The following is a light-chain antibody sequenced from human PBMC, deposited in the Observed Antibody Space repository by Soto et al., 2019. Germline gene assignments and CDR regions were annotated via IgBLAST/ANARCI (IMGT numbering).Light chain of an antibody. CDR3: QQYGTSPFT. J-gene: IGKJ2*01. V-gene: IGKV3-20*01. Sequence: EIVLTQSPDTLSLSPGERATHSCRASQSVSSNYVAWYQQKPGQAPRLLTHGSSSRATGVPDRFSGRGSGTTFTLVISRLEPEDFAVYYCQQYGTSPFTFGQGTKVEN. CDR2: GSS. CDR1: QSVSSNY.